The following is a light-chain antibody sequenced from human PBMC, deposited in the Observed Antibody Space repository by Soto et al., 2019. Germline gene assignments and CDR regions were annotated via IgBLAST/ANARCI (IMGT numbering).Light chain of an antibody. J-gene: IGKJ2*01. Sequence: DIQMTQSPSSVSASVVDRVTITFRASQGISSWLAWYQQKPGKAPKLLIYAASSLQSGVPSRFRGRVAATYFTLTSRSLHPEDFATNYCQRANSFPHTFGQGTKLE. CDR2: AAS. CDR1: QGISSW. CDR3: QRANSFPHT. V-gene: IGKV1-12*01.